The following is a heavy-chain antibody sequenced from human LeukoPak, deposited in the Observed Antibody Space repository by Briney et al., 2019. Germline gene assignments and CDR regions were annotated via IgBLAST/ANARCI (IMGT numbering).Heavy chain of an antibody. CDR1: GGSISSSSYY. D-gene: IGHD6-6*01. CDR3: ARRPYYYYYGMDV. Sequence: PSETLSLTCTVSGGSISSSSYYWGWIRQPPGKGLEWIGSIYYSGSTNYNPSLKSRVTISVDTSKNQFSLKLSSVTAADTAVYYCARRPYYYYYGMDVWGQGTTVTVSS. V-gene: IGHV4-39*07. J-gene: IGHJ6*02. CDR2: IYYSGST.